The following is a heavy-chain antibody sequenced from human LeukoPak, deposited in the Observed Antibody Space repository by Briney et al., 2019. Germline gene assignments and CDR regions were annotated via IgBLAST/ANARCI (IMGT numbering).Heavy chain of an antibody. CDR3: ARDEQSWGFWSGYSRNTAFDI. CDR1: GFTFSSYA. J-gene: IGHJ3*02. V-gene: IGHV3-30*04. Sequence: GGSLRLSCAASGFTFSSYAMHWVRQAPGKGLEWVAVISYDGSNKYYADSVKGRFTISRDNSKNTLHLQMNSLRAEDTAVYYCARDEQSWGFWSGYSRNTAFDIWGQGTMVTVSS. CDR2: ISYDGSNK. D-gene: IGHD3-3*01.